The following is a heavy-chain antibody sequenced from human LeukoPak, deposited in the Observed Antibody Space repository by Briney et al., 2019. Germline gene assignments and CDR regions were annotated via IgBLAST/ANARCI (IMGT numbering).Heavy chain of an antibody. V-gene: IGHV1-8*03. CDR2: MNPNSGNT. CDR1: GYTFTSYD. CDR3: ARTYYYGSGSNGNWFDP. J-gene: IGHJ5*02. D-gene: IGHD3-10*01. Sequence: ASVKVSCKASGYTFTSYDINWVRQATGQGLEWMGWMNPNSGNTGYAQKFQGRVTITRNTSISTAYMELSSLRSEDTAVYYCARTYYYGSGSNGNWFDPWGQGTLVTVSS.